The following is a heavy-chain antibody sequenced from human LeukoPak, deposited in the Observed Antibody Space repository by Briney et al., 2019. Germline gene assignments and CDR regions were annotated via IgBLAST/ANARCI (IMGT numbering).Heavy chain of an antibody. D-gene: IGHD4-23*01. V-gene: IGHV3-48*03. CDR2: ISSSGSTI. Sequence: GGSLRLSCAASGFTLSSYEMHWVRQAPGKGLEWVSYISSSGSTIYYADSVKGRFTISRDNAKNSLSLQMNSLRAEDTAVYYCARDYGGSSPFDYWGQGTLVTVSS. CDR1: GFTLSSYE. J-gene: IGHJ4*02. CDR3: ARDYGGSSPFDY.